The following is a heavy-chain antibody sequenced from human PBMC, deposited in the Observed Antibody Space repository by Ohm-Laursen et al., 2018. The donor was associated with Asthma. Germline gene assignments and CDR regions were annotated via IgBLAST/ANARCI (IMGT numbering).Heavy chain of an antibody. V-gene: IGHV7-4-1*02. CDR3: ARGSNYYDSSGYYYPNY. Sequence: GASVKVSCKASGYTFTSYAMNWVRQAPGQGLEWMGWINTNTGNPTYAQGFTGRFVFSLDTSVSTAYLQISSLKAEDTAVYYCARGSNYYDSSGYYYPNYWGQGTLVTVSS. CDR1: GYTFTSYA. CDR2: INTNTGNP. J-gene: IGHJ4*02. D-gene: IGHD3-22*01.